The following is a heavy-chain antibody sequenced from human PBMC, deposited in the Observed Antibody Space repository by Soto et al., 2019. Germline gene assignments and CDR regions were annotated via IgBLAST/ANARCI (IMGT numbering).Heavy chain of an antibody. CDR2: ISNDGGTT. V-gene: IGHV3-64*07. CDR3: ARVAGAGNFDY. D-gene: IGHD6-19*01. Sequence: EVHLVESGGNLVQPGGSLRLSCAASGFAFSGYAMHWVRQAPGRGLEYVSAISNDGGTTYYADSVKGRFTISRDNSKNTRYLQVASLRDEDMAVYYCARVAGAGNFDYWGQGTLVAVSS. CDR1: GFAFSGYA. J-gene: IGHJ4*02.